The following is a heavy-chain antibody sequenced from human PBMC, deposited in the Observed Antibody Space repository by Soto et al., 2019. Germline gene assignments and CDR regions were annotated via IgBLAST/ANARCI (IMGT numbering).Heavy chain of an antibody. V-gene: IGHV3-48*03. CDR2: ISSSGSTI. D-gene: IGHD6-6*01. CDR1: GFTFSSYE. CDR3: ARDLGQYSSSSAEYFQH. J-gene: IGHJ1*01. Sequence: GGSLRLSCAASGFTFSSYEMNWVRQAPGKGLEWVSYISSSGSTIYYADSVKGRFTISRDNAKNSLYLQMNSLRAEDAAVYCCARDLGQYSSSSAEYFQHWGQGTLVTVSS.